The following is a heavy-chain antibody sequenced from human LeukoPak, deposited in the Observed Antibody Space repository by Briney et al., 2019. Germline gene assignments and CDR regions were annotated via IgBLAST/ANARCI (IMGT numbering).Heavy chain of an antibody. CDR1: GGSISSYY. Sequence: PSETLSLTCTVSGGSISSYYWSWIRQPPGKGLEWIGYIYYSGSTNYNPSLKSRVTISVDTPKNQFSLKLSSVTAADTAVYYCAGEYSSSWYANYYYYMDVWGKGTTVTVSS. CDR2: IYYSGST. V-gene: IGHV4-59*01. CDR3: AGEYSSSWYANYYYYMDV. J-gene: IGHJ6*03. D-gene: IGHD6-13*01.